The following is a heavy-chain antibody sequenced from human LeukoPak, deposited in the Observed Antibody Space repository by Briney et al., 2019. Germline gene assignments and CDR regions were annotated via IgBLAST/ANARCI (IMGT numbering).Heavy chain of an antibody. CDR1: GYTFTGYY. J-gene: IGHJ6*02. V-gene: IGHV1-2*02. Sequence: ASVKVSCKASGYTFTGYYMHWVRQAPGQGLEWMGWINPNSGGTNYAQKFQGRVTMTTDTSTSTAYMELRSLRSDDTAVYYCARVYCSSTSCYPRYYYGMDVWGQGTTVTVSS. CDR2: INPNSGGT. CDR3: ARVYCSSTSCYPRYYYGMDV. D-gene: IGHD2-2*01.